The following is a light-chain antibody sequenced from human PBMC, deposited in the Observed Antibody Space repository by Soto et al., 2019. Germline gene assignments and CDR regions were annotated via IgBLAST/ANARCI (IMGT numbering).Light chain of an antibody. Sequence: DIQMTQSPSSLSASVGDRVSITCQASQDIANFLNWYQQKPGKAPKLLIYDASNLKTGVPSRFSGSGSGTDFTLTISSLQPEDIATYYCQQYDNFVLTFGGGNKVEIK. CDR3: QQYDNFVLT. CDR1: QDIANF. CDR2: DAS. J-gene: IGKJ4*01. V-gene: IGKV1-33*01.